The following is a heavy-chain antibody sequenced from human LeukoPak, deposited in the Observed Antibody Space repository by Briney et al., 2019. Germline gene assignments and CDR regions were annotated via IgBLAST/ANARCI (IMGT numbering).Heavy chain of an antibody. V-gene: IGHV4-30-4*01. D-gene: IGHD3-22*01. CDR3: ARGGSVNYYDPYDY. Sequence: PSQTLSLTCTVSGGSISSGDYYWSWIRQPPGKGLEWIGYIYYSGSTYYNPSLKSRVTISVDTSKNQFSLKLSSVTAADTAVYYRARGGSVNYYDPYDYWGQGTLVTVSS. J-gene: IGHJ4*02. CDR2: IYYSGST. CDR1: GGSISSGDYY.